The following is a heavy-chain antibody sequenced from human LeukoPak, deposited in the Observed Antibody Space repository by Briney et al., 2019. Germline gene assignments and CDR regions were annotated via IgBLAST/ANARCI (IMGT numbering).Heavy chain of an antibody. D-gene: IGHD1-26*01. CDR1: GFTFSSYG. CDR3: AKDGSYGDYFDY. J-gene: IGHJ4*02. V-gene: IGHV3-30*18. CDR2: ISYDGSNK. Sequence: GGSLRLSCAASGFTFSSYGMHWVRQAPGKGLEWVAVISYDGSNKYYADSVKGRFTISRDNSKNTLYLQMNSLRAEDTAVYYCAKDGSYGDYFDYWGQGTLVTVSS.